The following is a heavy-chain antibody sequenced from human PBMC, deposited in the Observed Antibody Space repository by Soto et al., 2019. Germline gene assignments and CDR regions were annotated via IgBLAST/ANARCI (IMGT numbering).Heavy chain of an antibody. Sequence: SETLSLACTVSAFSISSYYWSWIRQPPGRGLEWIGYIYYSVSTNYNPSLKSRVTISVDTSKNQFSLKLSSVTAADTAVYYCARSISVVRSGWPIDYGGQGTLV. D-gene: IGHD3-10*01. V-gene: IGHV4-59*01. CDR1: AFSISSYY. J-gene: IGHJ4*02. CDR3: ARSISVVRSGWPIDY. CDR2: IYYSVST.